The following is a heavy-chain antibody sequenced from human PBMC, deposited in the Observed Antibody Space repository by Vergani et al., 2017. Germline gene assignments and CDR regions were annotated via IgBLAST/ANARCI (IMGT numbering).Heavy chain of an antibody. CDR2: IKQDGSEK. CDR1: GYTFSNYY. Sequence: VQVVQSGAEVKKSGASVKVSCKTSGYTFSNYYMHWVRQAPGQGLEWVANIKQDGSEKYYVDSVKGRFTISRDNAKNSLYLQMNSLRAEDTAVYYCARDWKYSSSWSNWFDPWGQGTLVTVSS. J-gene: IGHJ5*02. CDR3: ARDWKYSSSWSNWFDP. V-gene: IGHV3-7*01. D-gene: IGHD6-13*01.